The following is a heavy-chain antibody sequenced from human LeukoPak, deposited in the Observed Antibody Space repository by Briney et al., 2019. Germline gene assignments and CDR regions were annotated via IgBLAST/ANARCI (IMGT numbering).Heavy chain of an antibody. J-gene: IGHJ4*02. V-gene: IGHV4-39*02. Sequence: SETLSLTCTVSGGSIRSSSYYWGWIRQPPGKGLEWIGCIYYTGSTYYNPSLKSRVTISVDTSKNQFSLKLSSVTAADTAVYYCARDRIMITFGGVIPRFDYWGQGTLVTVSS. CDR1: GGSIRSSSYY. D-gene: IGHD3-16*02. CDR2: IYYTGST. CDR3: ARDRIMITFGGVIPRFDY.